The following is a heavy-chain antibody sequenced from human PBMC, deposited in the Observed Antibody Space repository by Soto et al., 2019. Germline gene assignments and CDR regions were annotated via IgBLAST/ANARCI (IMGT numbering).Heavy chain of an antibody. V-gene: IGHV4-31*03. J-gene: IGHJ3*02. D-gene: IGHD3-3*01. CDR1: GGSISSGGYY. CDR2: IYYSGST. Sequence: PSETLSLTCTVSGGSISSGGYYWSWIRQHPGKGLEWIGYIYYSGSTYYNPSLKSRVTISVDTSKNQFSLKLSSVTAADTAVYYCARDVEGEWLLPKGADAFDIWGQGTMVTVS. CDR3: ARDVEGEWLLPKGADAFDI.